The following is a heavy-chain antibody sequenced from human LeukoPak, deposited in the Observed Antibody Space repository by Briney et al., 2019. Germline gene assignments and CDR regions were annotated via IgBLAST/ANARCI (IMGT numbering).Heavy chain of an antibody. CDR2: IRYDGSNK. J-gene: IGHJ4*02. V-gene: IGHV3-30*02. CDR1: GFTFSSYG. CDR3: AKPRIVLMVYAIGDY. D-gene: IGHD2-8*01. Sequence: GGSLRLSRAASGFTFSSYGMHWVRQAPGKGLEWVAFIRYDGSNKYYADSVKGRFTISRDNSKNTLYLQMNSLRAEDTAVYYCAKPRIVLMVYAIGDYWGQGTLVTVSS.